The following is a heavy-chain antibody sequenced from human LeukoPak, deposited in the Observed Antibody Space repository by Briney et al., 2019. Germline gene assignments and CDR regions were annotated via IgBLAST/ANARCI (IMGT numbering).Heavy chain of an antibody. J-gene: IGHJ4*02. CDR1: GYSFTSYW. V-gene: IGHV5-10-1*01. Sequence: GESLRISWKGSGYSFTSYWITWVRQMPGKGLEWMGRIDPSDSYTNYSTSFQGHVTISADKSISTAYLQWSSLKAADTAMYYCARRVGAWYSVDYWGQGTLVTVSS. CDR2: IDPSDSYT. CDR3: ARRVGAWYSVDY. D-gene: IGHD6-13*01.